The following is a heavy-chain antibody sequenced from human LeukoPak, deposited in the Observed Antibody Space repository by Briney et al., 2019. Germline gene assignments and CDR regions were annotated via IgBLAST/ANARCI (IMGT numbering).Heavy chain of an antibody. CDR2: INHSGST. V-gene: IGHV4-34*01. CDR3: ARGGDCSGGSCYGYFDY. CDR1: GGSISSYY. J-gene: IGHJ4*02. Sequence: PSETLSLTCTVSGGSISSYYWSWIRQPPGKGLEWIGEINHSGSTNYNPSLKSRVTISVDTSKNQFSLKLSSVTAADTAVYYCARGGDCSGGSCYGYFDYWGQGTLVTVSS. D-gene: IGHD2-15*01.